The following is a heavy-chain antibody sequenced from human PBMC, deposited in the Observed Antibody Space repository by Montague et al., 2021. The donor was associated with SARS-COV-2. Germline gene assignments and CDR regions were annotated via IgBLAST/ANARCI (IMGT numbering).Heavy chain of an antibody. V-gene: IGHV4-4*02. J-gene: IGHJ4*02. Sequence: SETLSLTCTVSGDSISNSNWWTWVRQSPGRGLEWIGEIFRSGDSXYNPALKSRVTMSVDMSRNQFSLSLSNVTAADTAIYYCVRGGTMTVVVFDYWAREPWSPSPQ. CDR1: GDSISNSNW. D-gene: IGHD3-22*01. CDR3: VRGGTMTVVVFDY. CDR2: IFRSGDS.